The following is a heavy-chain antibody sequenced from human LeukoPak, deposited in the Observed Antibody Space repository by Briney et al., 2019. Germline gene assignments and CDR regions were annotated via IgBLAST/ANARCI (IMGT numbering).Heavy chain of an antibody. Sequence: SETLSLTCTVSGGSISSYYWSWIRQPPGKGLEWIGYIYYSGSTNYNPSLRSRVTISVDTSKNQFSLKLNSVTAADTAVYYCAGAPPLLYSSSSLGAFDIWGQGTWSPSLQ. J-gene: IGHJ3*02. CDR1: GGSISSYY. CDR2: IYYSGST. D-gene: IGHD6-13*01. CDR3: AGAPPLLYSSSSLGAFDI. V-gene: IGHV4-59*01.